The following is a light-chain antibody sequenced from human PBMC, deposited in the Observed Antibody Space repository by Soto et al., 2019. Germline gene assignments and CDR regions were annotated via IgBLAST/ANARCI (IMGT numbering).Light chain of an antibody. CDR1: SSDVGGYHY. CDR3: SSYAGDNIYV. Sequence: ALTQPPSASGSPGQSVTISCTGTSSDVGGYHYVSWYQQYPGRAPKLMIYEVSKRPSGVPGRFSGSKSDNTASLTVSGLQAEDEADYYCSSYAGDNIYVFGTGTKATVL. CDR2: EVS. V-gene: IGLV2-8*01. J-gene: IGLJ1*01.